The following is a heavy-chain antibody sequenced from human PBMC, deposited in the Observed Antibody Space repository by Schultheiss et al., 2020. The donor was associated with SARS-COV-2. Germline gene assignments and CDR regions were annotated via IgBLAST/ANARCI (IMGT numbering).Heavy chain of an antibody. V-gene: IGHV3-30*01. CDR1: GFTFSSYP. Sequence: GGSLRLSCAASGFTFSSYPMHWVRQAPGKGLEWVAIISYDGSTKNYADSVKGRFTISRDNSKSTLFLQVNSLRPEDTAIYYCARTYSGTYWGQGTLVTVSS. CDR3: ARTYSGTY. CDR2: ISYDGSTK. D-gene: IGHD1-26*01. J-gene: IGHJ4*02.